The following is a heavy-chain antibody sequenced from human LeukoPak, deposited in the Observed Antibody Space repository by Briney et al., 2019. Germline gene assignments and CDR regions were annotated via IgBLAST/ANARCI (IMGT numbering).Heavy chain of an antibody. CDR3: ARVGQWLSYYFDY. D-gene: IGHD6-19*01. Sequence: PGGSLRLSCVVSGFTVSTNYMSWVRQAPGKGLVWVSLIYSGGSTYYADSVKGRFIISRDNSKNTLYLQMNSLRAEDTAVYYCARVGQWLSYYFDYWGQGTLVTVSS. CDR2: IYSGGST. CDR1: GFTVSTNY. J-gene: IGHJ4*02. V-gene: IGHV3-66*01.